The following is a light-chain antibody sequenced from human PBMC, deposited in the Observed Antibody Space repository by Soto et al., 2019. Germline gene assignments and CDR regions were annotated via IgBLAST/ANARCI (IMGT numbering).Light chain of an antibody. J-gene: IGKJ3*01. CDR3: LQGYNYPHT. CDR2: GAS. CDR1: QSVSSN. V-gene: IGKV3-15*01. Sequence: EIVMTQSPATLSVSPGERATLSCRASQSVSSNLAWYQQKPGQAPRLLIYGASTRATGIPARFSGSGSGTEFTLTISSLQSEDFAVYYCLQGYNYPHTFGPGTKVDIK.